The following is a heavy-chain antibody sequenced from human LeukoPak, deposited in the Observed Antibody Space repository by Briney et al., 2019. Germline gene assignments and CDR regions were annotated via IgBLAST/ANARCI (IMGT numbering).Heavy chain of an antibody. CDR3: ARLWEDYYGAGSYSLDY. J-gene: IGHJ4*02. V-gene: IGHV4-61*02. Sequence: TLSLTCTVSGGSISSGSYYWSWIRQPAGKGLEWIGRIYTSGSTNYNPSLKSRVTISVDKSKNQFSLKLSSVTAADTAVYYCARLWEDYYGAGSYSLDYWGQGTLVTVSS. CDR1: GGSISSGSYY. D-gene: IGHD3-10*01. CDR2: IYTSGST.